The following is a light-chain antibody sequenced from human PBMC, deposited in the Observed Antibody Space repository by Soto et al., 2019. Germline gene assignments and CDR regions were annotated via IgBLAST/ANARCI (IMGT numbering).Light chain of an antibody. Sequence: EIVMTQSPATLSVSPGERATLSCRASRSIRSSLAWYQHNPGQAPRLLIYDASTRATGIPARFSGSGSGTDFTLTINSLQSEDLAIYYCQQYHNWPPYTFGQGTKLEIK. CDR2: DAS. J-gene: IGKJ2*01. CDR3: QQYHNWPPYT. CDR1: RSIRSS. V-gene: IGKV3-15*01.